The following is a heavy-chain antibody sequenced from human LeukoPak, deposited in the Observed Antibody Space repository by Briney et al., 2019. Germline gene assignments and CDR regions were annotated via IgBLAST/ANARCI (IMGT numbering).Heavy chain of an antibody. D-gene: IGHD1-20*01. Sequence: TGGSLRLSCAASGFTFDDYAMHWVRQAPGKGLEWVSGISWNSGSIGYADSVKGRFTISRDNAKNSLYLQMNSLRAEDTAVYYCARGSYNWNPNYYFDYWGQGTLVTVSS. CDR3: ARGSYNWNPNYYFDY. V-gene: IGHV3-9*01. J-gene: IGHJ4*02. CDR1: GFTFDDYA. CDR2: ISWNSGSI.